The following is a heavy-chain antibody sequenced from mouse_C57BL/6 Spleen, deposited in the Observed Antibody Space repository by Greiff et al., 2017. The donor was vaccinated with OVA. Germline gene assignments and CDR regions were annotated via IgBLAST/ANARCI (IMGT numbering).Heavy chain of an antibody. CDR1: GFSLTSYG. Sequence: VQLQQSGPGLVQPSQSLSITCTVSGFSLTSYGVHWVRQSPGKGLEWLGVIWRGGSTDNNAAFISRLTISNDNSKSQVFFTMNSLQADDTAIDYCARKIATDYAMDYWGQGTSVTVSS. V-gene: IGHV2-2*01. D-gene: IGHD1-1*01. J-gene: IGHJ4*01. CDR2: IWRGGST. CDR3: ARKIATDYAMDY.